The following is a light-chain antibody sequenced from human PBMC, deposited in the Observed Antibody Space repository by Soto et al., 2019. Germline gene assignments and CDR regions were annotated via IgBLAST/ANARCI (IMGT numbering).Light chain of an antibody. Sequence: DIQMTPSPSSLSASVGDRVTITCQASQDISNYLNWYQQKPGKAAKLLIYDASNLETGVPSRFSGSGSGKDFTFTISSLQPEDIATYYCQQYDNLPYTFGQGTKLEIK. CDR1: QDISNY. CDR2: DAS. V-gene: IGKV1-33*01. CDR3: QQYDNLPYT. J-gene: IGKJ2*01.